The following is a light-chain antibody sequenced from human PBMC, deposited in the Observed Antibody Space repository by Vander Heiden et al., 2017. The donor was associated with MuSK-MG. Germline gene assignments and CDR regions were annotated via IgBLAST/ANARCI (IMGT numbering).Light chain of an antibody. CDR1: SGSIASNY. CDR2: EDN. CDR3: QSYDSSNVV. Sequence: NFMLTQPHSVSESPGKTVTISCTRSSGSIASNYVQWYQQRPGSSPTPVIYEDNQRPSGVPDRSSGSIDSSSNSASLTISGLKTEDEADYYCQSYDSSNVVFGGGTKLTVL. V-gene: IGLV6-57*01. J-gene: IGLJ2*01.